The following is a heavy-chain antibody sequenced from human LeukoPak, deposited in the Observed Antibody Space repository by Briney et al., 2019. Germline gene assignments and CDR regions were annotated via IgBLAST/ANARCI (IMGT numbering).Heavy chain of an antibody. J-gene: IGHJ6*03. V-gene: IGHV4-59*13. D-gene: IGHD2-2*01. CDR1: GGPISSYY. CDR2: TYYCGGT. CDR3: ARDNIVVVPAAPKDYYYYYLDV. Sequence: SETLSLTCTVSGGPISSYYWSWIRQPRGKGREGIGYTYYCGGTNYNPSLKSRVTISVATSKNQFSLKLSSVTAADTAVYYCARDNIVVVPAAPKDYYYYYLDVWGKGTTVTVSS.